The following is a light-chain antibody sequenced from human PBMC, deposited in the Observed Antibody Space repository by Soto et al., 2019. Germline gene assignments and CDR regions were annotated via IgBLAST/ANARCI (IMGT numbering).Light chain of an antibody. CDR1: QSNSTE. J-gene: IGKJ2*01. Sequence: EIVMTQSPATLSVSPGERATLSCRASQSNSTELAWYQQKPGQPPRLLIYSASTRATGVPARFTGSGSGSEFTLNISGLQSEDFAVYYCQQGHNWPLTFGQGTRLEI. V-gene: IGKV3-15*01. CDR3: QQGHNWPLT. CDR2: SAS.